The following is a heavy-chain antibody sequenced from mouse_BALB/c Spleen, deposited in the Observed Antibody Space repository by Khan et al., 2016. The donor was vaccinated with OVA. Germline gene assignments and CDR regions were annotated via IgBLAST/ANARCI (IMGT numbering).Heavy chain of an antibody. CDR2: INPYNGGT. J-gene: IGHJ2*01. V-gene: IGHV1S136*01. CDR1: GYTFTNYV. Sequence: VQLQQSGPELVKPGASVKMSCKASGYTFTNYVLHWVKQKPGQGLEWIGYINPYNGGTKYNEKFKVKATLASDKSSITAYMELSSLTSEDSAVYYWARGNWQSYYFDYWGQGTTLTLSS. CDR3: ARGNWQSYYFDY. D-gene: IGHD4-1*01.